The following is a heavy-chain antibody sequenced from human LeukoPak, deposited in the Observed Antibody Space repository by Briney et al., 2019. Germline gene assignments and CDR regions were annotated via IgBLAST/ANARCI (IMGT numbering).Heavy chain of an antibody. V-gene: IGHV4-4*09. J-gene: IGHJ4*02. CDR2: IYTSGST. Sequence: SETLPLTCTVSGGSISSYYWSWIRQPPGKGLEWIGYIYTSGSTNYNPSLKSRVTISVDTSKNQFSLKLSSVTAADTAVYYCASWGMGFDYWGQGTLVTVSS. CDR3: ASWGMGFDY. CDR1: GGSISSYY. D-gene: IGHD2-8*01.